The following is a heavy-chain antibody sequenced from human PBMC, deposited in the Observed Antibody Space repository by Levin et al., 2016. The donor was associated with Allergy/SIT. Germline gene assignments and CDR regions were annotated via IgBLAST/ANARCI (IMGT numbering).Heavy chain of an antibody. Sequence: SETLSLTCTVSGGSISSGGYYWSWIRQHPGKGLEWIGYIYYSGSTYXNPSLKSRVTISVDTSKNQLSLKLSSVTAADTAVYYCARDLDWEGGAFDIWGQGTMVTVSS. CDR1: GGSISSGGYY. D-gene: IGHD3/OR15-3a*01. J-gene: IGHJ3*02. CDR2: IYYSGST. V-gene: IGHV4-31*03. CDR3: ARDLDWEGGAFDI.